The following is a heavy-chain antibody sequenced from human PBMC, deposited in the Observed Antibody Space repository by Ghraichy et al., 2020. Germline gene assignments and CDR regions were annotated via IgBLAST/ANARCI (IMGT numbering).Heavy chain of an antibody. Sequence: TLSLTCAVYGGSFSGYYWSWIRQPPGKGLEWIGEINHSGSTNYNPSLKSRVTISVDTSKNQFSLKLSSVTAADTAVYYCARGKGRYYYGSGSWYYYGMDVWGQGTTVTVSS. D-gene: IGHD3-10*01. J-gene: IGHJ6*02. V-gene: IGHV4-34*01. CDR3: ARGKGRYYYGSGSWYYYGMDV. CDR1: GGSFSGYY. CDR2: INHSGST.